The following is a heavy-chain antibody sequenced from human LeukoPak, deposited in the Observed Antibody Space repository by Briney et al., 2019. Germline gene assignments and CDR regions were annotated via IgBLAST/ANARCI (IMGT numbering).Heavy chain of an antibody. D-gene: IGHD6-6*01. CDR1: GFTFTTYA. Sequence: GGSLRLSCGASGFTFTTYAMTWVRQAPGKGLEWVSSITGSGGSTYYGDSVKGRFTISRDNAKNSLYLQMNSLRAEDTAVYYCARDIAAPRDAFDIWGQGTMVTVSS. CDR3: ARDIAAPRDAFDI. V-gene: IGHV3-23*01. J-gene: IGHJ3*02. CDR2: ITGSGGST.